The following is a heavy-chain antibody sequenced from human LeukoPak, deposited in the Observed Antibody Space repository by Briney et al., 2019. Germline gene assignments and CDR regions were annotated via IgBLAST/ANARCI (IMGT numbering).Heavy chain of an antibody. J-gene: IGHJ2*01. D-gene: IGHD2-15*01. Sequence: SETLSLTCTVSGGSISSSSYFWGWIRQPPGKGLEWIGNIYFSGSTYYNPSLKSRVTISVDTSKNQFSLKLTSVTAADTAVYFCARGGSSSSDFYWYLDLWGRGTLVTVSS. CDR1: GGSISSSSYF. CDR3: ARGGSSSSDFYWYLDL. V-gene: IGHV4-39*01. CDR2: IYFSGST.